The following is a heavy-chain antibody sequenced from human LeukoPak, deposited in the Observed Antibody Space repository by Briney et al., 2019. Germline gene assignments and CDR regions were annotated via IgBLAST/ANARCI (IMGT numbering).Heavy chain of an antibody. CDR1: GFTSSSYW. V-gene: IGHV3-74*01. CDR3: ARDEESITMVRGVIPNWFDP. CDR2: INSDGSST. D-gene: IGHD3-10*01. J-gene: IGHJ5*02. Sequence: GSLRLSCAASGFTSSSYWTHWVRQAPGKGLVWVSRINSDGSSTSYADSVKGRFTISRDNAKNTLYLQMNSLRAEDTAVYYCARDEESITMVRGVIPNWFDPWGHGNPVTVSS.